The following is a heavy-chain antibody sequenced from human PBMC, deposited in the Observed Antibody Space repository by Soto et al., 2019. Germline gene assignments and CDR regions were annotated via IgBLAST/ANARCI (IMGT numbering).Heavy chain of an antibody. Sequence: GGSLRLSCAASGFTFSSYAMSWVRQAPGQGLEWVSGISGSGGSTYYADSVKGRFTISRDNSKNTLYLQMNSLRAEDTAVYYCAKGRGVLSAQLLHFDYYYYGMDVWGQGTTVTVSS. CDR3: AKGRGVLSAQLLHFDYYYYGMDV. D-gene: IGHD2-2*01. CDR2: ISGSGGST. J-gene: IGHJ6*02. V-gene: IGHV3-23*01. CDR1: GFTFSSYA.